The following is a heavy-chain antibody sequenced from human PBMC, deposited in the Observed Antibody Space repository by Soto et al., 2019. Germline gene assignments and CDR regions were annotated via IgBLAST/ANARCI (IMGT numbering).Heavy chain of an antibody. CDR2: ISNDGITK. Sequence: QVQLVESGGGVVQHGWSLRLSCAASGFTFSTFAMHWVRQAPGKGLEWVALISNDGITKYYAESVKGRFAISRDNSKNTLYLEMDSLRTEDTAVYYAYSSGWWGQGTRVTVAS. V-gene: IGHV3-30*03. D-gene: IGHD6-19*01. CDR3: YSSGW. J-gene: IGHJ4*02. CDR1: GFTFSTFA.